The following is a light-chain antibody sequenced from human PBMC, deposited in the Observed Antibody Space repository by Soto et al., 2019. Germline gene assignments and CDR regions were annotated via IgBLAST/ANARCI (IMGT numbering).Light chain of an antibody. CDR2: QDS. CDR3: QAWDSSTGV. V-gene: IGLV3-1*01. Sequence: SYELTQPPSVSVSPGQTASITCSGDKLGDKYACWYQQKPGQSPVLVIYQDSKRPSGIPERFSGSNSGNTATLTISGTQAMDEADYYGQAWDSSTGVVGTGTKVTVL. CDR1: KLGDKY. J-gene: IGLJ1*01.